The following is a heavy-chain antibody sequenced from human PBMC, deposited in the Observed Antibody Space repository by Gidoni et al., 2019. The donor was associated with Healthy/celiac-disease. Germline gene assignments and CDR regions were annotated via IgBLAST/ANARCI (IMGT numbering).Heavy chain of an antibody. Sequence: QLQLQESGPGLVKPSETLSLTCTVSGGSISSSSYYWGWIRQPPGKGLEWIGSIYYSGSTYYNPSLKSRVTISVDTSKNQFSLKLSSVTAADTAVYYCASDSSSSDFDYWGQGTLVTVSS. D-gene: IGHD6-6*01. CDR1: GGSISSSSYY. V-gene: IGHV4-39*01. J-gene: IGHJ4*02. CDR3: ASDSSSSDFDY. CDR2: IYYSGST.